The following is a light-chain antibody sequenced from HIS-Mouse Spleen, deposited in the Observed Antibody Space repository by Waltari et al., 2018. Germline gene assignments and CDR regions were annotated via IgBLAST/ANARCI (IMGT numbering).Light chain of an antibody. CDR3: QQLNSYPPT. Sequence: DIQLTQSPSFLSASVGDRVTITCRASQGISSYLAWYQQKPGKAPKLLIYAASTLQSGVPSRFSGSRSGTEFTLTISSLQPEDFAAYYCQQLNSYPPTFGRGTKVEIK. J-gene: IGKJ1*01. CDR1: QGISSY. CDR2: AAS. V-gene: IGKV1-9*01.